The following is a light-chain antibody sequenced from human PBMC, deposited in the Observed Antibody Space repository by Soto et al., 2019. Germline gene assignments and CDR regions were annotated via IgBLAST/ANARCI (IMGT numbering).Light chain of an antibody. CDR3: MQSKQRPPT. J-gene: IGKJ1*01. V-gene: IGKV2D-29*01. CDR1: QSPLHSDGKTY. CDR2: EVS. Sequence: DIVMTQTPVSLSVTPGQPASMSCRSSQSPLHSDGKTYLYWYLQKPGQPPHLLIYEVSNRFSGVPDRFSGSRSGTDFTLQISRVEAEDVGVEYCMQSKQRPPTCGPGTTVEIK.